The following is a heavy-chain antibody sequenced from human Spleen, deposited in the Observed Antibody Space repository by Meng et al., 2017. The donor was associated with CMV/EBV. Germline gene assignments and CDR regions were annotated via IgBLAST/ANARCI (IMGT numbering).Heavy chain of an antibody. CDR3: ARDYYDSGAYYYTEEYYHGLDV. J-gene: IGHJ6*02. CDR1: GDSVSSNSAA. D-gene: IGHD3-22*01. CDR2: TYYRSKWYD. Sequence: LRLSCAISGDSVSSNSAAWNWIRQSPSRGLEWPGRTYYRSKWYDDYAMAVKSRITINPDTSKNQFSLQLNSVTPEDTAVYYCARDYYDSGAYYYTEEYYHGLDVWGQGTTVTVSS. V-gene: IGHV6-1*01.